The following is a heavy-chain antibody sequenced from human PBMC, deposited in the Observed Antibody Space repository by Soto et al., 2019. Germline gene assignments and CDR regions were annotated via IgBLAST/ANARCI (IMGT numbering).Heavy chain of an antibody. Sequence: GGSLRLSCAAYGFDFSIYAMSWVRQAPGKGLEWVASVSGSGGSTYSADSVKGRFTISRDNSKIMVYLQMNSLRAEDTAIYYCAKCDGDYRYYYYGMDVWGQGTTVTVSS. V-gene: IGHV3-23*01. CDR2: VSGSGGST. D-gene: IGHD4-17*01. CDR1: GFDFSIYA. J-gene: IGHJ6*02. CDR3: AKCDGDYRYYYYGMDV.